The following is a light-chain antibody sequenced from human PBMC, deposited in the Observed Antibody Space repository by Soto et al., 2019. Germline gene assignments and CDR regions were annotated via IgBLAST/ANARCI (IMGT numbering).Light chain of an antibody. V-gene: IGKV3-11*01. J-gene: IGKJ4*01. CDR2: HAS. CDR3: QQRTNWPT. Sequence: EILLEQSTATLSLSPGERATLSCRASQSISSHLAWYQQKPGQAPRLLIYHASNRATGVPARFSGSGSGTDFTLTISSLEPEDFAVYYCQQRTNWPTFGGGTKVEV. CDR1: QSISSH.